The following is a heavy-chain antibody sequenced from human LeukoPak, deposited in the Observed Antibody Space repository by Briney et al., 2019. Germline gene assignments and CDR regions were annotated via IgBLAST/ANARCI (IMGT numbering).Heavy chain of an antibody. CDR3: ARVLGHYDILAYFDY. J-gene: IGHJ4*02. CDR2: IYSGGST. D-gene: IGHD3-9*01. CDR1: GFTVSSNY. Sequence: PGVSLRLSCAASGFTVSSNYMSWVRQAPGKGLEWVSGIYSGGSTYYADSVKGRFTISRDNFKNTLYLQMNSLRAEDTAVYYCARVLGHYDILAYFDYWGQGTLVTVSS. V-gene: IGHV3-53*01.